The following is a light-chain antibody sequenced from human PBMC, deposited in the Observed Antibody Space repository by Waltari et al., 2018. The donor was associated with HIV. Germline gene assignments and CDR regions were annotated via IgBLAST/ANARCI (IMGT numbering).Light chain of an antibody. J-gene: IGLJ3*02. CDR2: GDR. V-gene: IGLV3-21*04. CDR1: NTGSSS. Sequence: SYLLPPPPSLPAAPAEAAGKTCAVSNTGSSSVCWSQQKPGQAPVLVMNGDRDRPSGVPERLSGSRSGTTATLTISGVEAGDEADYYCQVWDSSSDHWVCGGGTKLSVL. CDR3: QVWDSSSDHWV.